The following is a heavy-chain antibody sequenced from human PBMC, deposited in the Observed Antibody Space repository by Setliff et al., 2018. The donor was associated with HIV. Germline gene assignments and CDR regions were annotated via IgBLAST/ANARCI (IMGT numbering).Heavy chain of an antibody. J-gene: IGHJ6*03. V-gene: IGHV3-23*01. CDR2: ISGSGVST. CDR1: GFTFSSSA. Sequence: PGGSLRLSCAASGFTFSSSAMSWVRQAPGKGLEWVSGISGSGVSTYYADSVKGRFTISRDNSKNTLYLQINSLRSEDTAGYYCARGSSGWGMDFYYYYMDVWGKGTTVTVSS. CDR3: ARGSSGWGMDFYYYYMDV. D-gene: IGHD6-19*01.